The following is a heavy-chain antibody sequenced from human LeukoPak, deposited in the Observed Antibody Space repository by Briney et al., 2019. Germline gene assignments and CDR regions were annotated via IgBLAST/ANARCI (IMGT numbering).Heavy chain of an antibody. D-gene: IGHD2-2*01. Sequence: ASVKVSCKASGYTFTSYGISWVRQAPGQGLEWMGWINPNSGGTNYAQKFQGRVTMTRDTSISTAYMELSRLRSDDTAVYYCASRYCSSTSCYFGEMDVWGKGTTVTISS. CDR3: ASRYCSSTSCYFGEMDV. V-gene: IGHV1-2*02. CDR2: INPNSGGT. CDR1: GYTFTSYG. J-gene: IGHJ6*04.